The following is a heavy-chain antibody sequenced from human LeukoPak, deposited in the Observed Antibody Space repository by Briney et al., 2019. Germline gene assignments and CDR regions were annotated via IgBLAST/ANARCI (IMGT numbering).Heavy chain of an antibody. Sequence: PGGSLRLSCAASGFTFSSYWMRWVRQAPGKGLEGVANIKNDGSEEYYVDSVKGRFTISRDNAKNSLFLQMNSLTVEDTAVYYCARAIRGSAVDTGDRWGQGTPVTVSS. D-gene: IGHD3-10*01. CDR1: GFTFSSYW. CDR3: ARAIRGSAVDTGDR. CDR2: IKNDGSEE. V-gene: IGHV3-7*01. J-gene: IGHJ4*02.